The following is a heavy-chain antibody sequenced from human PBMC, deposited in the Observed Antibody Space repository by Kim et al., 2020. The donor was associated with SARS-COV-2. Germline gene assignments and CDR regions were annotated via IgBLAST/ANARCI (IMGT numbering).Heavy chain of an antibody. CDR2: IWNDGSKE. J-gene: IGHJ4*02. V-gene: IGHV3-33*01. CDR3: ARDVWIVGGKYLDY. CDR1: GFTFSVNG. D-gene: IGHD1-26*01. Sequence: GGSLRLSCAGSGFTFSVNGIHWVRQAPGKGLEWVAVIWNDGSKESYADSVKGRFTISRDNFKNTAYLQMNSLRVEDTAVYYCARDVWIVGGKYLDYWGQGTLVTVPS.